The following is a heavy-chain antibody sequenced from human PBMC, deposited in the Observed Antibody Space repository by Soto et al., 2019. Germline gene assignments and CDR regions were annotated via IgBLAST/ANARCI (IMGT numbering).Heavy chain of an antibody. Sequence: QVQLVQSGAEVKKPGSSVKVSCKASGGTFRTSAISWVRQAPGQGLEWVGGIMPVFRRPKYAQNFQGRVTINADKSTSKAYMALRRLRSDDTAVYYCTRDKARLQLGGNYYYILDVWGQGTAVTVSS. CDR2: IMPVFRRP. CDR1: GGTFRTSA. J-gene: IGHJ6*02. V-gene: IGHV1-69*14. CDR3: TRDKARLQLGGNYYYILDV. D-gene: IGHD4-4*01.